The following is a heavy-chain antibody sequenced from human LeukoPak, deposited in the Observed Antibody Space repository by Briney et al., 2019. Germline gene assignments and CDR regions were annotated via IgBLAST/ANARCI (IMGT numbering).Heavy chain of an antibody. J-gene: IGHJ4*02. CDR3: ARTNYDILTGYSPHFDY. CDR1: GYTFTGYY. CDR2: INPNSGGT. D-gene: IGHD3-9*01. V-gene: IGHV1-2*06. Sequence: ASVKVSCKASGYTFTGYYMHWVRQAPGQGLEWMGRINPNSGGTNYAQKFQGRVTTTRDTSISTAYMELSRLRSDDTAVYYCARTNYDILTGYSPHFDYWGQGTQVTVS.